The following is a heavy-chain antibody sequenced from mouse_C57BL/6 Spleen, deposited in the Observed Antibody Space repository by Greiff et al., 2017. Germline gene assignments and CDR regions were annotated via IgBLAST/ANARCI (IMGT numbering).Heavy chain of an antibody. CDR1: GYTFTSYW. Sequence: QVHVKQPGAELVKPGASVKLSCKASGYTFTSYWMQWVKQRPGQGLEWIGEIDPSDSYTNYNQKFKGKATLTVDTSSSTAYMQLSSLTSEDSAVYYCARGDYGNPSYFDYWGQGTTLTVSS. CDR3: ARGDYGNPSYFDY. J-gene: IGHJ2*01. D-gene: IGHD2-1*01. CDR2: IDPSDSYT. V-gene: IGHV1-50*01.